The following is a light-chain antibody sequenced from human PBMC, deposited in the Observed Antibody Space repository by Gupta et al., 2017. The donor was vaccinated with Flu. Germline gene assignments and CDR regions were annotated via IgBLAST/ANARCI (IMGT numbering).Light chain of an antibody. V-gene: IGKV2-28*01. CDR3: TQEIPMDT. J-gene: IGKJ2*01. CDR2: AGS. CDR1: QRLLHSNGKID. Sequence: PVTPAEPASISCSSSQRLLHSNGKIDWDWYGQKPGQSPQLLIYAGSNRAFGVPDRFSGSGSGTEFTLIRSRVEAEEVGVYYCTQEIPMDTFGQGTKLEIK.